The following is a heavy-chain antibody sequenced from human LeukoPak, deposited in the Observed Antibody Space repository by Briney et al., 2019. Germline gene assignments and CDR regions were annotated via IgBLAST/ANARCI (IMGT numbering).Heavy chain of an antibody. Sequence: SVKVSCKASGGTFSSYAISWVRQAPGQGLEWMGRIIPIFGTANYAQKFQGRVTITTDESTSTAYMELSSLRSEDTAAYYCARLVDYYGSGTLDYWGQGTLVTVSS. J-gene: IGHJ4*02. D-gene: IGHD3-10*01. CDR1: GGTFSSYA. CDR3: ARLVDYYGSGTLDY. V-gene: IGHV1-69*05. CDR2: IIPIFGTA.